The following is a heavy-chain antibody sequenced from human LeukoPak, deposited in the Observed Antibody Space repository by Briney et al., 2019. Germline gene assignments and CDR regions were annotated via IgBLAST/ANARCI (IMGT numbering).Heavy chain of an antibody. V-gene: IGHV4-39*01. D-gene: IGHD3-22*01. CDR3: ARQDHDSSGFEY. J-gene: IGHJ4*02. Sequence: ASETLSLTCTVSGGSISSTTYFWGWIRRPPGKGLEWIGSIYYSGNTYYNPSLKSRVTISVDTSKNQFSLKLSSVTAADTAVYFCARQDHDSSGFEYWGQGTLVTVSS. CDR1: GGSISSTTYF. CDR2: IYYSGNT.